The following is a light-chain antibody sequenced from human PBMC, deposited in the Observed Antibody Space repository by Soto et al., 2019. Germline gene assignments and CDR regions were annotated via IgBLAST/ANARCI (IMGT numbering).Light chain of an antibody. CDR3: AARDDSLSGHWV. J-gene: IGLJ3*02. CDR1: NIGSKS. V-gene: IGLV3-21*02. Sequence: SYELTQPPSVSVAPGQTARITCGGNNIGSKSVHWYQQKAGQAPVLVVYDDSDRPSGIPERFSGSNSGNTATLTISRVEAGDEADYYCAARDDSLSGHWVFGGGTKLTVL. CDR2: DDS.